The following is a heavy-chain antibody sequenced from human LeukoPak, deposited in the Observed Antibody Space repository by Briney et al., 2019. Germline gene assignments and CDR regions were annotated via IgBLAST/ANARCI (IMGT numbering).Heavy chain of an antibody. D-gene: IGHD4-17*01. Sequence: SGGSLRLSCAASGFTFTTYAMSWVRQAPGKGLEWVSAISGGGDSTYYADSVKGRFTISRDSSKKTLYLQMSSLRAEDTAVYYCAKYRAYRDYEVFDFWGQGTLVTVSS. CDR3: AKYRAYRDYEVFDF. CDR1: GFTFTTYA. J-gene: IGHJ4*02. V-gene: IGHV3-23*01. CDR2: ISGGGDST.